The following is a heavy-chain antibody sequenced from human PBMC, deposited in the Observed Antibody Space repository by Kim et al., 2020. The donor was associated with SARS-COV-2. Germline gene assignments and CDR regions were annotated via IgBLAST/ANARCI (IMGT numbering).Heavy chain of an antibody. V-gene: IGHV3-53*01. CDR3: AGEDHSLRWCMDV. J-gene: IGHJ6*02. D-gene: IGHD3-16*01. CDR1: GFTVSSNY. Sequence: GGSLRLSCAASGFTVSSNYMSWVRQAPGKGLEWVSVIYSGGSTYYADSVKGRFTISWDNSKNTLYLQMNSLRAEDTAVYYCAGEDHSLRWCMDVWGQGTTVTVSS. CDR2: IYSGGST.